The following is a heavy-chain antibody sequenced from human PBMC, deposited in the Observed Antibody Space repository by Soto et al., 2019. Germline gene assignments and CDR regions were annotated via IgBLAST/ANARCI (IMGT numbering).Heavy chain of an antibody. J-gene: IGHJ6*02. D-gene: IGHD3-3*01. V-gene: IGHV4-59*01. CDR3: ARDLNSKPTIFGVDQYYYYYGMDV. CDR1: GGSISSYY. Sequence: SETLSLTCTASGGSISSYYWSWIRQPPGKGLEWIGYIYYSGSTNYNPSLKSRVTISVDTSKNQFSLKLSSVTAADTAVYYCARDLNSKPTIFGVDQYYYYYGMDVWGQGTTVTVSS. CDR2: IYYSGST.